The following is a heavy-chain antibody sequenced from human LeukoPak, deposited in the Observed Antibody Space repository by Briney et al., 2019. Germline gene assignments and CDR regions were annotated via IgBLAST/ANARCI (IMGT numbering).Heavy chain of an antibody. CDR2: ISGSGGST. V-gene: IGHV3-23*01. CDR1: GFTFSRYA. J-gene: IGHJ6*03. D-gene: IGHD6-6*01. Sequence: PGGSLRLSCAASGFTFSRYAMSWVREAPGKGLEWVSAISGSGGSTYYADSVKGRFTISRDNSKNTLYLQMNSLRAEDTAVYYCALAARPAYYYYYMDVWGKGTTVTVSS. CDR3: ALAARPAYYYYYMDV.